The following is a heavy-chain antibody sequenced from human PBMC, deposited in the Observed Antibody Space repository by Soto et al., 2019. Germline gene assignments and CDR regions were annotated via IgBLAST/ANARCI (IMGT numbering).Heavy chain of an antibody. CDR1: GGTFSSYA. J-gene: IGHJ4*02. CDR3: ARGEEGFGVVISRLDY. CDR2: IIPIFGTG. D-gene: IGHD3-3*01. V-gene: IGHV1-69*13. Sequence: ASVKVSCKASGGTFSSYAINWVRQAPGQGLEWMGGIIPIFGTGNYAQKFQGRVTITADESTTTAYMEMSSLRSEDTAIYYCARGEEGFGVVISRLDYWGQGTLVTVSS.